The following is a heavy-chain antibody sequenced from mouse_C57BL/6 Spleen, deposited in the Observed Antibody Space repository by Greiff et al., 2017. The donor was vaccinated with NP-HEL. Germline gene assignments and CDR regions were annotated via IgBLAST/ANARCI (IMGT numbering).Heavy chain of an antibody. Sequence: EVQVVESGGGLVKPGGSLKLSCAASGFTFSSYAMSWVRQTPEKRLEWVATISDGGSYTYYPDNVKGRFTISRDNAKNNLYLQMSHLKSEDTAMYYCARDGYKAMDYWGQGTSVTVSS. CDR1: GFTFSSYA. V-gene: IGHV5-4*01. CDR3: ARDGYKAMDY. CDR2: ISDGGSYT. J-gene: IGHJ4*01.